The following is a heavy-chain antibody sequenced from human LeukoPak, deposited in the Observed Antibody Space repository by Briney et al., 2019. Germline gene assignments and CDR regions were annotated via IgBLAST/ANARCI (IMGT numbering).Heavy chain of an antibody. CDR1: GGTFSSYA. J-gene: IGHJ6*02. D-gene: IGHD3-22*01. CDR3: AADASYDSSGYYYYYYGMDV. CDR2: IIPIFGTA. V-gene: IGHV1-69*13. Sequence: GASVKVSCKASGGTFSSYAISWVRQAPGQGLEWMGGIIPIFGTANYAQKFQGRVTITADESTSTAYMELSSLRSEDTAVYYCAADASYDSSGYYYYYYGMDVWGQGTTVTVSS.